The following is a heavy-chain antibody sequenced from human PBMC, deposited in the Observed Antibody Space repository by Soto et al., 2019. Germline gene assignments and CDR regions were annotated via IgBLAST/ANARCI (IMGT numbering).Heavy chain of an antibody. CDR2: IIPIFGST. CDR3: ARDHQGSSLLWFGEGSWGWFDP. D-gene: IGHD3-10*01. V-gene: IGHV1-69*05. CDR1: GGTFSSYA. J-gene: IGHJ5*02. Sequence: SVKVSCKASGGTFSSYAISWVRQAPGQGLEWMGGIIPIFGSTSYAQKFQGRVTMTRDTSTSTVYMELSSLRSEDTAVYYCARDHQGSSLLWFGEGSWGWFDPWGQGTLVTVSS.